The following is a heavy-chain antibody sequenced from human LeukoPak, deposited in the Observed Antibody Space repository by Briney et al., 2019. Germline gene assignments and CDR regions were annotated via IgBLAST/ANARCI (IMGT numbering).Heavy chain of an antibody. Sequence: GGSLRVSCAASGFTFSSYWMSWVRQAPGKGLEWVSAISGSGGSTYYADSVKGRFTISRDNSKNTLYLQMNSLRAEDTAVYYCAKDINYYDSSGPSWFDPWGQGTLVTVSS. CDR3: AKDINYYDSSGPSWFDP. V-gene: IGHV3-23*01. D-gene: IGHD3-22*01. J-gene: IGHJ5*02. CDR1: GFTFSSYW. CDR2: ISGSGGST.